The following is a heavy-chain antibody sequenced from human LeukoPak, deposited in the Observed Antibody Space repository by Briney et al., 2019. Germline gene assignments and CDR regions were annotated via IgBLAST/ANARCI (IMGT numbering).Heavy chain of an antibody. CDR3: AKSLFTSATGTGRAFHI. CDR1: GFTFSSYG. CDR2: IRYDGTTK. D-gene: IGHD1-1*01. J-gene: IGHJ3*02. V-gene: IGHV3-30*02. Sequence: PGGSLRLSCAASGFTFSSYGMHWVRQAPGKGREWVAFIRYDGTTKYYADSVKGRFTSSRDNSKNTLYLQMTSLRAEDTAEYYCAKSLFTSATGTGRAFHIWGQGTMVTVSS.